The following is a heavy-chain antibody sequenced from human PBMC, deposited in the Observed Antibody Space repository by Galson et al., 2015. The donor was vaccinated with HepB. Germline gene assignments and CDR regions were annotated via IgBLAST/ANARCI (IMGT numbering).Heavy chain of an antibody. CDR2: INSDGSST. Sequence: SLRLSCAASGFTFSSYWMHWVRQAPGKGLVWVSRINSDGSSTSYADSVKGRFTISRDNAKNTLYLQMNSLRAEDTAVYYCARDARATLWYYDSSATWFDPWGQGTLVTVSS. CDR1: GFTFSSYW. J-gene: IGHJ5*02. V-gene: IGHV3-74*01. CDR3: ARDARATLWYYDSSATWFDP. D-gene: IGHD3-22*01.